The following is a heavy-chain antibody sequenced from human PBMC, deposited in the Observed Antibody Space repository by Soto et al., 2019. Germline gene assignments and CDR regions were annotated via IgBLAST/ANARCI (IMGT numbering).Heavy chain of an antibody. CDR3: ARPNYYDSSGYYHAFDI. D-gene: IGHD3-22*01. Sequence: EXLKISCKCSGYXFTSYLVVWVRHMPGKGLEFMGIIYPGDSDTRYSPSFQGQVTISADKSISTAYLQWSSLKDSDTAMYYFARPNYYDSSGYYHAFDIWGQGTMGTVSS. J-gene: IGHJ3*02. V-gene: IGHV5-51*01. CDR2: IYPGDSDT. CDR1: GYXFTSYL.